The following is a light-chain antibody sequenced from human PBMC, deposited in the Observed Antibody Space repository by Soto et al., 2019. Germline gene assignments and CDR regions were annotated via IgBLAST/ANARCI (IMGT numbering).Light chain of an antibody. J-gene: IGKJ1*01. CDR2: AAS. Sequence: EIVLTQSPGTLSLSPGERATLSCRAGQSVNSNYLAWYQQRPGQAPRLLIYAASNRVTGIPDRFSGSGSGTDFTLTISRVEPEDFAVYYCQQYGSSVRTFGQGTKVELK. V-gene: IGKV3-20*01. CDR3: QQYGSSVRT. CDR1: QSVNSNY.